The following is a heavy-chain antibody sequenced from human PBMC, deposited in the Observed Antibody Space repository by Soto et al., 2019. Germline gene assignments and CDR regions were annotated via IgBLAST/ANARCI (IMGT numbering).Heavy chain of an antibody. CDR3: ARSRLWFGELWLYYYYSMDV. CDR2: MNPNSGNT. V-gene: IGHV1-8*01. J-gene: IGHJ6*03. D-gene: IGHD3-10*01. CDR1: GYTFTSYD. Sequence: QVQLVQSGAEVKKPGASVQVSCKASGYTFTSYDINWVRQATGQGLEWMGWMNPNSGNTGYAQKFQGRVTMTRNTAISTDYIELGSLRSEDTAVYYCARSRLWFGELWLYYYYSMDVWGKGTTVTVSS.